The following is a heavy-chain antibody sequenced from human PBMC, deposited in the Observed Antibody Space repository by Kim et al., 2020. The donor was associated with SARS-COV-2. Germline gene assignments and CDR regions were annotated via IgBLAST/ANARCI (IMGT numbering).Heavy chain of an antibody. CDR1: GGSISSSNW. CDR3: ARGRDGFDY. CDR2: IYHSGST. V-gene: IGHV4-4*02. J-gene: IGHJ4*02. Sequence: SETLSLTCAVSGGSISSSNWWGWVRQPPGEVLEWIGEIYHSGSTNYNPSLKRRVTISVDKSKNQFSLKLSSVTAADTAVYYCARGRDGFDYWGQGTLVTVSS.